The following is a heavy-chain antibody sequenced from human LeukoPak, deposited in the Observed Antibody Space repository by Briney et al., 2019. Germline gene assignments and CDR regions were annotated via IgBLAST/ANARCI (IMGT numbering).Heavy chain of an antibody. V-gene: IGHV1-18*01. Sequence: ASVKVSCKASGYSFTSYGITWVRQAPGQGLEWMGWISANNGRTKYAQKFQGRVTMTTDTSTSTAYMELRSLRSDDTAVYYCARAGDNSGYSDYWGQGTLVTVSS. CDR1: GYSFTSYG. CDR2: ISANNGRT. CDR3: ARAGDNSGYSDY. D-gene: IGHD3-22*01. J-gene: IGHJ4*02.